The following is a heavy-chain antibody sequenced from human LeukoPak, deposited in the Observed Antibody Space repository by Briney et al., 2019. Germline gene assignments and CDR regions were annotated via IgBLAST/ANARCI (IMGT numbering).Heavy chain of an antibody. J-gene: IGHJ4*02. CDR3: AKLTQGYCSSTSCYSYYYFDY. CDR1: GFTFSSYA. Sequence: PGGSLRLSCAAFGFTFSSYAMSWVRQAPGKGLEWVSAISGSGGSTYYADSVKGRFTISRDNSKNTLYLQMNSLRAEDTAVYYCAKLTQGYCSSTSCYSYYYFDYWGQGTLVTVSS. D-gene: IGHD2-2*01. V-gene: IGHV3-23*01. CDR2: ISGSGGST.